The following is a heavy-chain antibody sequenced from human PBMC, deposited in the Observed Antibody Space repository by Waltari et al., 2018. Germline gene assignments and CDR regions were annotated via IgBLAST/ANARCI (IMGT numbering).Heavy chain of an antibody. CDR2: ISSSSSTI. V-gene: IGHV3-48*01. Sequence: EVQLVESGGGLVQPGGSLRLSCAASGFTFSSYSMNWVRQAPGKGLEWVSYISSSSSTIYYADPVKGRFTISRDKAKNSLYLQMNSLRAEATAVYYCASQSSGWYGDNWFDPWGQGTLVTVSS. CDR1: GFTFSSYS. D-gene: IGHD6-19*01. J-gene: IGHJ5*02. CDR3: ASQSSGWYGDNWFDP.